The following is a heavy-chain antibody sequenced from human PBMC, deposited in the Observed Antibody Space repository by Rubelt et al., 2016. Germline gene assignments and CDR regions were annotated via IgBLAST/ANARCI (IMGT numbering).Heavy chain of an antibody. CDR1: GYTFTSYY. CDR2: INSGGGST. J-gene: IGHJ5*02. Sequence: QVQLVQSGAEVKKPGASVKVSCKASGYTFTSYYMHWVRQAPGQGLEWMGIINSGGGSTSYAQECQGRVTMTRDTSTSTVYMELSSLRSEDTAVYYCARSPRYDFEDNWFDPWGQGTLVTVSS. V-gene: IGHV1-46*01. D-gene: IGHD3-3*01. CDR3: ARSPRYDFEDNWFDP.